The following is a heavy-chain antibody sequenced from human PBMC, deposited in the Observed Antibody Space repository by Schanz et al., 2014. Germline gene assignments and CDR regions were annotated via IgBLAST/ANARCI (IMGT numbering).Heavy chain of an antibody. Sequence: EVQLVESGGGLVQPGWSLRLSCAASGFTFSSYWMHWVRQVPGKGLVWVSRIKSDGSSTSYADSVKGRFIISRDNAKNTLYLQMNMLRAEDTTVYYCARSALWFGDNCFDPWGQGTLXTVSS. V-gene: IGHV3-74*01. D-gene: IGHD3-10*01. CDR3: ARSALWFGDNCFDP. CDR1: GFTFSSYW. J-gene: IGHJ5*02. CDR2: IKSDGSST.